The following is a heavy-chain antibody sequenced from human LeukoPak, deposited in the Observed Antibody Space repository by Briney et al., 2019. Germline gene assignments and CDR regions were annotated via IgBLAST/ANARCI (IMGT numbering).Heavy chain of an antibody. V-gene: IGHV5-51*01. CDR2: IYPGNSDT. Sequence: GESLKISCKGSGYSFTSFWIAWVRQMPGKGLEWMGFIYPGNSDTRYSPSFQGQVTISADKSISTAYLRWSSLKASDTAMYYCARAFSGFGTIDYWGQGTLVTVSS. CDR1: GYSFTSFW. CDR3: ARAFSGFGTIDY. D-gene: IGHD5-12*01. J-gene: IGHJ4*02.